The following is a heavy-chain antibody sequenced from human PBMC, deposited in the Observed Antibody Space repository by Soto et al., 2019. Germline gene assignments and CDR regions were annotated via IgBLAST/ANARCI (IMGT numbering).Heavy chain of an antibody. D-gene: IGHD2-8*01. V-gene: IGHV1-18*01. CDR3: AREPYHVLMVNAPDLYGMDV. J-gene: IGHJ6*02. CDR1: GYSFTTYD. Sequence: QVQLVQSGAEVKKPGATVKVSCKAPGYSFTTYDISWVRQAPGQVLEWMGRISTYNGNTNYPQSLQGRLTKTTDTSTTTAYMELRSLRSDDTAVYYCAREPYHVLMVNAPDLYGMDVWGQGTTVTVSS. CDR2: ISTYNGNT.